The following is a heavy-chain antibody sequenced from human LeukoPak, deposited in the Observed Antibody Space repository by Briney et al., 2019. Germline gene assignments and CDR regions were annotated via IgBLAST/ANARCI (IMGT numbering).Heavy chain of an antibody. V-gene: IGHV4-31*03. Sequence: SQTLSLTCTVSGGSISSGGYYWSWIRQHPGKGLEWIGYIYYSGSTYYNPSLKSRVTISVDTSKNQFSLKLSSVTAADTAVYYCAREGLYFDWNWSDPWGQGTLVTVSS. D-gene: IGHD3-9*01. CDR1: GGSISSGGYY. CDR3: AREGLYFDWNWSDP. J-gene: IGHJ5*02. CDR2: IYYSGST.